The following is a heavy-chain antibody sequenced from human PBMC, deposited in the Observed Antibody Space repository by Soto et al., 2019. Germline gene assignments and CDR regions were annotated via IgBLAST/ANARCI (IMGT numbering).Heavy chain of an antibody. J-gene: IGHJ6*03. CDR1: GFTFSSYS. Sequence: GGSLRLSCAASGFTFSSYSMNWVRQAPGKGLEWVSSISSSSSYIYYADSVKGRFTISRDNAKNSLYLQMNSLRAEDTAVYYCARLGAPYYYYMDVWGKGTTVTVSS. CDR2: ISSSSSYI. V-gene: IGHV3-21*01. D-gene: IGHD3-10*01. CDR3: ARLGAPYYYYMDV.